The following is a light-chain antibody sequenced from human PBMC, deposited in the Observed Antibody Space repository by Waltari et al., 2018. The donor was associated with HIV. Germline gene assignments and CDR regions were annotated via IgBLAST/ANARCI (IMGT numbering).Light chain of an antibody. V-gene: IGLV3-1*01. CDR2: QDT. CDR3: QAWDNKTGV. J-gene: IGLJ1*01. CDR1: HLGDKF. Sequence: SYDLIQPPPVSVSPAQTARLPCPAAHLGDKFASWYQQRAGQSPVLVIYQDTKRPSGIPERFSGANAGNTATLTINGTQPMDEADYYCQAWDNKTGVFGPGTKVTIV.